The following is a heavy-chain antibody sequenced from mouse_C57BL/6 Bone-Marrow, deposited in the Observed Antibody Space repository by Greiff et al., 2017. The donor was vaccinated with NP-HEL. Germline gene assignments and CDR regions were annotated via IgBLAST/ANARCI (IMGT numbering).Heavy chain of an antibody. CDR1: GFTFSSYG. CDR3: ARGRGFYYGSPAWFAY. J-gene: IGHJ3*01. CDR2: ISSGGSYT. D-gene: IGHD1-1*01. Sequence: EVKLMESGGDLVKPGGSLKLSCAASGFTFSSYGMSWVRQTPDKRLEWVATISSGGSYTYYPDSVKGRFTISRDNAKNTLYLQMSSLKSEDTAMYYCARGRGFYYGSPAWFAYWGQGTLVTVSA. V-gene: IGHV5-6*01.